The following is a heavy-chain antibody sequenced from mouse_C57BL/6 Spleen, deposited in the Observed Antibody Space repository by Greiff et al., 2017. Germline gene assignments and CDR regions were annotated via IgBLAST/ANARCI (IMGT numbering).Heavy chain of an antibody. J-gene: IGHJ2*01. CDR2: IDPETGGT. Sequence: QVQLQQSGAELVRPGASVTLSCKASGYTFTDYEMHWVKQTPVHGLEWIGAIDPETGGTAYNQKFKGKAILTADKSSSTAYMELRSLTSEDSAVYYCTRSYYGSSYNFDYWGQGTTRTVSS. D-gene: IGHD1-1*01. V-gene: IGHV1-15*01. CDR3: TRSYYGSSYNFDY. CDR1: GYTFTDYE.